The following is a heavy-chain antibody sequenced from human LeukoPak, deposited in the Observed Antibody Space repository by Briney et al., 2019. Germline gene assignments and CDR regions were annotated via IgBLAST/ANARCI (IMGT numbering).Heavy chain of an antibody. CDR1: GFTFSSYG. J-gene: IGHJ4*02. V-gene: IGHV3-23*01. D-gene: IGHD2/OR15-2a*01. Sequence: GGSLRLSCAASGFTFSSYGMTWVRQAPGKGLEWVSGISDSGGRTFYADSVKGRFTISRDNAKNSLYLQMNSLRDEDTAVYYCARDWFHAIDYWGQGTLVTVSS. CDR3: ARDWFHAIDY. CDR2: ISDSGGRT.